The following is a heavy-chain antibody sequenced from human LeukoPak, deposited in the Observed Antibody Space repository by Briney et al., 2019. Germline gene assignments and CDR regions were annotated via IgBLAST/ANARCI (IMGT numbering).Heavy chain of an antibody. V-gene: IGHV3-48*03. Sequence: PGGSLRLSCAASGFAFSSYEMNWVRQAPGKGLEWLSFINTNGGTKYYANSVKGRFTISRDNAKNSLYLQLNSLRAEDTAIYYCVRDGPGNQYDGSGHCTFDYWGQGTLVTVSS. CDR3: VRDGPGNQYDGSGHCTFDY. CDR1: GFAFSSYE. CDR2: INTNGGTK. J-gene: IGHJ4*02. D-gene: IGHD3-22*01.